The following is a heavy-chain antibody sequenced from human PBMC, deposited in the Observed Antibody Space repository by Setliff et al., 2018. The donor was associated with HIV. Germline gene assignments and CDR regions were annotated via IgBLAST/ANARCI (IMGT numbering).Heavy chain of an antibody. D-gene: IGHD5-12*01. Sequence: PSETLSLTCAVSGYSISSGYYWGWIRQPPGKGLEWIGSIYHSGSTYYNPSLKSRVTISVDTSKNQFSLKLSSVTAADTAVYYCAGMYSGYDWSPAGARTRYFDYWGQGTPVTVSS. J-gene: IGHJ4*02. CDR3: AGMYSGYDWSPAGARTRYFDY. V-gene: IGHV4-38-2*01. CDR2: IYHSGST. CDR1: GYSISSGYY.